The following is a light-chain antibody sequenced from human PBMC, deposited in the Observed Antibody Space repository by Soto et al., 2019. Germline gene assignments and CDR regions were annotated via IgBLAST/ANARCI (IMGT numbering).Light chain of an antibody. CDR1: QSVSSSY. V-gene: IGKV3-20*01. J-gene: IGKJ3*01. Sequence: EIVLTQSPGTLSLSPGERATLSCRASQSVSSSYLAWYQQKPGQAPRLLIYGASSRATGIPDRFSGSGSGTYFTLTSSRLEPEDCAVYYCQQYGSSFTFGPGTKVDIK. CDR3: QQYGSSFT. CDR2: GAS.